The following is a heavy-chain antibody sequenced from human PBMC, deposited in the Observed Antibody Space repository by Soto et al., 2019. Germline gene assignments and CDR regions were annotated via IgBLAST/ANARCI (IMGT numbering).Heavy chain of an antibody. V-gene: IGHV3-23*01. Sequence: GGSLRLSCAASGFIFSNYAMSWVRQGPGKGLEWVSVIGGEAVSTNCADSVKGRCTVSRDNSKNAVYLQLDSLRDDDTAVYYCAKDSISHNGIHDPFDIWGQGTMVTVSS. CDR1: GFIFSNYA. CDR2: IGGEAVST. D-gene: IGHD3-3*02. CDR3: AKDSISHNGIHDPFDI. J-gene: IGHJ3*02.